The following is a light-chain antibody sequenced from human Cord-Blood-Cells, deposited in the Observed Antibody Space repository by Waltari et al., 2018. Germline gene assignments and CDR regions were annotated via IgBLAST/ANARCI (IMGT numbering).Light chain of an antibody. CDR3: GTWDSSLSAGV. Sequence: QSVLTQPPSVSAAPGQKVTISCSGSSSNIGNNYVSWYQQLPGTAPKRLIYDNNKRPTGIPDRFSGSKSGTSATLGITGLQTGDEADYYGGTWDSSLSAGVFGGGTKLTVL. J-gene: IGLJ3*02. V-gene: IGLV1-51*01. CDR2: DNN. CDR1: SSNIGNNY.